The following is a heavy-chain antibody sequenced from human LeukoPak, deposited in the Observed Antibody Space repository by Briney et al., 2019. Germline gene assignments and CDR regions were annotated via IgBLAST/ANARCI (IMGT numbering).Heavy chain of an antibody. J-gene: IGHJ5*01. CDR1: GFTFSNYW. CDR3: VRNWDHYDFDS. Sequence: GGSLRLSCAASGFTFSNYWIHWVRKVPGKGLVWVSRISPDGNYRNYADSVKGRFTISRDNAKNTVYLQMISLRSEDTALFYCVRNWDHYDFDSWGQGTLVTVSS. V-gene: IGHV3-74*01. CDR2: ISPDGNYR. D-gene: IGHD3-3*01.